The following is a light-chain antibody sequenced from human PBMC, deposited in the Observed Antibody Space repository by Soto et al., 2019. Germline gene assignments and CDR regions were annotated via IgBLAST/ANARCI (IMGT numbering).Light chain of an antibody. CDR3: TSWDDSLSAWL. Sequence: QLVLIQPPSASGTPGQRVTISCSGSTANIEANYVYWYQQLPGTAPKLLIYRNKERPSGVPDRFSGSKSGTSASLAVSGLRSEDEADYFCTSWDDSLSAWLFGGGTKVTVL. CDR1: TANIEANY. J-gene: IGLJ3*02. CDR2: RNK. V-gene: IGLV1-47*01.